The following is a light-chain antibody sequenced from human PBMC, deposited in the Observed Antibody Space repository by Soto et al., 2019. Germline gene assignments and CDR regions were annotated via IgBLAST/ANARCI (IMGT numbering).Light chain of an antibody. V-gene: IGKV3-20*01. CDR2: GAS. J-gene: IGKJ1*01. CDR3: QLYDSSSWT. CDR1: QSVSNTY. Sequence: EIVLTQSPGTLSLSPGDTATFSCRASQSVSNTYLAWYQQKPGQAPRLLIYGASSRATGFPDRFSGSGSGTDFTLTISRLETEDFAVYYCQLYDSSSWTFGQGTKVDI.